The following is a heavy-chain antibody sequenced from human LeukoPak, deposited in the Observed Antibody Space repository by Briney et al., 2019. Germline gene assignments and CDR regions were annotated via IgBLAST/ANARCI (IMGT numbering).Heavy chain of an antibody. CDR2: IYYSGST. D-gene: IGHD3-9*01. V-gene: IGHV4-59*08. CDR3: ARSELRYFDWTPFDP. J-gene: IGHJ5*02. CDR1: GGSISSYY. Sequence: SETLSLTCTVSGGSISSYYWSWIRQPPGKGLEWIGYIYYSGSTYYNPSLKSRVTISVDTSKNQFSLKLSSVTAADTAVYYCARSELRYFDWTPFDPWGQGTLVTVSS.